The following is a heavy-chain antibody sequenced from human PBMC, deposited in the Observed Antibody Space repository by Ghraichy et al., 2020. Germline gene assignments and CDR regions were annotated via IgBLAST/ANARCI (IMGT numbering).Heavy chain of an antibody. D-gene: IGHD3-3*01. J-gene: IGHJ6*02. CDR3: AREYYDFWSGYYTGPNYYYYGMDV. V-gene: IGHV3-48*02. CDR1: GFTFSSYS. Sequence: GESLNISCAASGFTFSSYSMNWVRQAPGKGLEWVSYISSSSSTIYYADSVKGRFTISRDNAKNSLYLQMNSLRDEDTAVYYCAREYYDFWSGYYTGPNYYYYGMDVWGQGTTVTVSS. CDR2: ISSSSSTI.